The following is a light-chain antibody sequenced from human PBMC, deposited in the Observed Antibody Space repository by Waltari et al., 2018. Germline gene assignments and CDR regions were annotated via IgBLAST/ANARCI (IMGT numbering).Light chain of an antibody. J-gene: IGKJ3*01. V-gene: IGKV2-28*01. CDR3: MQALHTPTT. CDR1: QSLLRSTGYNF. CDR2: LGS. Sequence: DIVMTQSPLSLSVTPGEPASIPFRFSQSLLRSTGYNFLAWYLQKPGQPPQLLISLGSDRASGVPDRFSGSGTGTDFTLKISRVEAEDVGIYYCMQALHTPTTFGPGTKVDIK.